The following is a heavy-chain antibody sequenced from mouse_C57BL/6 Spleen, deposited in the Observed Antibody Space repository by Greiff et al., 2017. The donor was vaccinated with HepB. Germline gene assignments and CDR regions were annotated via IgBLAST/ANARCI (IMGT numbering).Heavy chain of an antibody. CDR1: GYTFTSYW. Sequence: VQLQESGAELVKPGASVKLSCKASGYTFTSYWMHWVKQRPGRGLEWIGRIDPNSGGTKYNEKFKSKATLTVDKPSSTAYMQLSSLTSEDSAVYYCARRYGSSYRYFDVWGTGTTVTVSS. V-gene: IGHV1-72*01. J-gene: IGHJ1*03. CDR3: ARRYGSSYRYFDV. CDR2: IDPNSGGT. D-gene: IGHD1-1*01.